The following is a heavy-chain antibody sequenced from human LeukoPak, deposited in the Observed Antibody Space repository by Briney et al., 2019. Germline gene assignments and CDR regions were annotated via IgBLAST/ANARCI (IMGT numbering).Heavy chain of an antibody. J-gene: IGHJ4*02. D-gene: IGHD1-1*01. CDR3: ARVQLERHLYFDY. Sequence: GGSLRLSCAASGFTFSSYAMSWVRQAPGKGLEWVSGISGSGVTYFADSVKGRFTISRDNSKNTLYLQMNSLRAEDTAVYYCARVQLERHLYFDYWGQGTLVTVSS. V-gene: IGHV3-23*01. CDR1: GFTFSSYA. CDR2: ISGSGVT.